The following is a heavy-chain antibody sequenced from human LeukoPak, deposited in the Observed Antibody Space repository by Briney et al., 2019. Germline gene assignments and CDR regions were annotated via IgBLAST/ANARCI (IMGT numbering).Heavy chain of an antibody. D-gene: IGHD4-17*01. CDR3: ARESVTTPGPYYGMDV. Sequence: PSETLSLTCAVYGGSFSGYYWSWIRQPPGKGLEWVGEINHSGSTNYNPSLKSRVTISVDTSKNQFSLKLSSVTAADTAVYYCARESVTTPGPYYGMDVWGKGTTVTVSS. CDR2: INHSGST. J-gene: IGHJ6*04. V-gene: IGHV4-34*01. CDR1: GGSFSGYY.